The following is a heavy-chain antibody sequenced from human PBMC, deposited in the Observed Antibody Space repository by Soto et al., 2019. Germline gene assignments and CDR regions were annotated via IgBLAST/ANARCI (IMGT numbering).Heavy chain of an antibody. V-gene: IGHV3-15*07. Sequence: GGSLRLSCAASGFTFSNAWMNWVRQAPGKGLEWVGRIKSKTDGGTTDYAAPVKGRFTISRDDSKNTLYLQMNSLKTEDTAVYYCTTAAVYYPDAFDIWGQGTMVTVSS. J-gene: IGHJ3*02. D-gene: IGHD3-16*01. CDR1: GFTFSNAW. CDR3: TTAAVYYPDAFDI. CDR2: IKSKTDGGTT.